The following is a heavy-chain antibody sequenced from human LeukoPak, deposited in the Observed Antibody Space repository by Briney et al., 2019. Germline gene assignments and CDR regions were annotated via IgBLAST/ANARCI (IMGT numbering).Heavy chain of an antibody. Sequence: GGSLRLSCAASRFTFTSYWMSWARQAPGKGLEWVAQINKAGSEKYYVDSVKGRFTISRDNAKNSLYLQMNSLRAEDTAVYYCARDRTGNNDFWSGYTTFSDYWGQGTLVTVSS. CDR3: ARDRTGNNDFWSGYTTFSDY. CDR1: RFTFTSYW. CDR2: INKAGSEK. D-gene: IGHD3-3*01. V-gene: IGHV3-7*01. J-gene: IGHJ4*02.